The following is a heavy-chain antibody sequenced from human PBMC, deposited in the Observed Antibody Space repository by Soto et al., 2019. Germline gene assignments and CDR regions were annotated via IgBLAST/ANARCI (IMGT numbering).Heavy chain of an antibody. Sequence: ESGGGLVQPGGSLRLSCAASGFTVSSNYMSWVRQAPGKGLEWVSVIYSGGSTYYADSVKGRITISRHNSKNTLYLQMNSLRAEDTAVYYCTRVLATSGGYWGQGTLVTVSS. CDR3: TRVLATSGGY. CDR2: IYSGGST. J-gene: IGHJ4*02. D-gene: IGHD3-3*02. CDR1: GFTVSSNY. V-gene: IGHV3-53*04.